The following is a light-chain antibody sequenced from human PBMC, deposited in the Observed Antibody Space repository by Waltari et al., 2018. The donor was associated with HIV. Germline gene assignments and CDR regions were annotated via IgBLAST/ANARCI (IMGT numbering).Light chain of an antibody. V-gene: IGKV2-28*01. Sequence: DIVMTQSPLSLPVTPGEPASISCRSSQSLLYSNGYNYLDWYLQKPGQSPQLLIYLGSNRASGVPDRFSGSGSGTDFTLKISRVEAEDVGVYYCMQALQTPYTFGLGTKLQIK. CDR3: MQALQTPYT. CDR2: LGS. J-gene: IGKJ2*01. CDR1: QSLLYSNGYNY.